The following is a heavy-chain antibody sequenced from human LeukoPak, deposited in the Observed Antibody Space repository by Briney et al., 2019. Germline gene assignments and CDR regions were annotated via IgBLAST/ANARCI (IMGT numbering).Heavy chain of an antibody. V-gene: IGHV4-4*07. Sequence: SETLSLTCTVSGCSISSYYLSWIRQPAGKGLAWIGRIYTSGSTNYHPSLKSRVTMAVDTSKIQFSLKLSSVNAADKAVYDWAREGTYYYDSSAYKMVDYWGQRTLVTVSS. CDR2: IYTSGST. CDR3: AREGTYYYDSSAYKMVDY. J-gene: IGHJ4*02. D-gene: IGHD3-22*01. CDR1: GCSISSYY.